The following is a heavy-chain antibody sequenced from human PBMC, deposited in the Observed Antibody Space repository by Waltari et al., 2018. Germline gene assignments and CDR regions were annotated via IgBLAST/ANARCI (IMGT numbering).Heavy chain of an antibody. D-gene: IGHD3-10*01. Sequence: EVKLVQSGAEVTKPGESLKISCKGSGYIFTSYWIAWVRQMPGKGLECVGIIGPDDSDTRDSQSIQGQVTISADKAISTAYLQWSSLKASDTAMCYCARHPKYSGSGSPPPLDYWGQGTLVIVSS. CDR2: IGPDDSDT. CDR1: GYIFTSYW. CDR3: ARHPKYSGSGSPPPLDY. J-gene: IGHJ4*02. V-gene: IGHV5-51*01.